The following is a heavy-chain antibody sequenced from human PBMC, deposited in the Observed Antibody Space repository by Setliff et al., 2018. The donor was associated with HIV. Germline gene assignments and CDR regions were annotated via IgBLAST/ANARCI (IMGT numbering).Heavy chain of an antibody. D-gene: IGHD3-10*01. V-gene: IGHV4-61*02. CDR3: ARAMRGSRSYPLDS. CDR1: GGSISSGTYY. CDR2: IYTSGST. Sequence: SETLSLTCTVSGGSISSGTYYWSWIRQPAGKGLEWIGRIYTSGSTNYNPSLKTRVTLSVDTSKNQFSLKLSSVTAADTAVYYCARAMRGSRSYPLDSWGQGTRVTVSS. J-gene: IGHJ5*01.